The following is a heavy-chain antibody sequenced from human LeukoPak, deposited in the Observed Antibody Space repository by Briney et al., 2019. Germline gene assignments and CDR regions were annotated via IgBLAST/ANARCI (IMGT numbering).Heavy chain of an antibody. CDR2: IYYSGST. V-gene: IGHV4-39*07. CDR1: GGSISSGTYY. J-gene: IGHJ4*02. Sequence: SETLSLTCTVSGGSISSGTYYWGWIRQPPGKGLEGIGSIYYSGSTYYNPSLKSRVTISVDTSKNQFSLKLSSVTAADTAVYYCARDVSPNGVVDYWGQGTLVTVSS. D-gene: IGHD2-8*01. CDR3: ARDVSPNGVVDY.